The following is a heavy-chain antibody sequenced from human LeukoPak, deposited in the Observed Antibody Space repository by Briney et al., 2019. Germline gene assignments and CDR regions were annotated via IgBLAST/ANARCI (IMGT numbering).Heavy chain of an antibody. CDR1: GYSFTSYD. Sequence: GASVKVSCKASGYSFTSYDISWVRQATGQGLEWTGWMNPNRGNTGYAQKFQGRVTWTRNTYISTAYMELSSLRSEDSAVYYCARGSIAAMVRGEGFDYWGQGTQVTVSS. CDR3: ARGSIAAMVRGEGFDY. D-gene: IGHD3-10*01. CDR2: MNPNRGNT. V-gene: IGHV1-8*01. J-gene: IGHJ4*02.